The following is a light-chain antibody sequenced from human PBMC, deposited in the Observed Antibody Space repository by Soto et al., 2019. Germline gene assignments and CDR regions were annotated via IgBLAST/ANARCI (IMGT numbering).Light chain of an antibody. CDR2: DVS. J-gene: IGLJ3*02. V-gene: IGLV2-14*01. Sequence: QSVLTQPASVSESPGQSITISCTGTSSDIGAYNYVSWYQQHPGKAPKLMIYDVSNRPSGVSNRFSGSKSGITASLTISGLQAEDEADYYCSSYTSTNTLEVFGGGTKVTVL. CDR3: SSYTSTNTLEV. CDR1: SSDIGAYNY.